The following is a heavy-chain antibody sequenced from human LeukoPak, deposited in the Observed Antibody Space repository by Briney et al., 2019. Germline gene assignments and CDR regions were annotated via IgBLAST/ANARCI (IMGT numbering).Heavy chain of an antibody. Sequence: GGSLRLSCAASGFTFNRYWMHWVRQAPGEGPVWVAHILNDGGSTSYADSVKGRFTISRDNAKNTLSLQMNSLRAEDTAVYYSVRHNYGYDYWGQGTPVTVSS. CDR3: VRHNYGYDY. V-gene: IGHV3-74*01. D-gene: IGHD5-18*01. CDR2: ILNDGGST. J-gene: IGHJ4*02. CDR1: GFTFNRYW.